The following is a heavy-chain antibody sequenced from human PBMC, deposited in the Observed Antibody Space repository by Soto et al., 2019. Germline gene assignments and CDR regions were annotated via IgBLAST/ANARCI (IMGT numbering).Heavy chain of an antibody. CDR3: ASKRDPEYAFDI. Sequence: TETLSLTCTVSGGSISCYYWSWTRQPPWKGVAWKGYIYHSGGDNYTPSLKSRVTRSVDTSKNQFSVKLSDVTAADTAVYYCASKRDPEYAFDICGQGTMATVS. V-gene: IGHV4-59*01. CDR2: IYHSGGD. CDR1: GGSISCYY. J-gene: IGHJ3*02.